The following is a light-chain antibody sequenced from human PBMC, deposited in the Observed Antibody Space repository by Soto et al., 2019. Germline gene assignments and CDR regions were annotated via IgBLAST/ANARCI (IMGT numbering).Light chain of an antibody. CDR2: LSSDGSH. CDR1: SGHSSYA. CDR3: QIWDTGARVV. J-gene: IGLJ2*01. Sequence: QPVLTQSPSASASLGASVKLTCTVSSGHSSYAIAWHQQQPEKGPRYLMKLSSDGSHSKGDGIPDRFSGSSSGAERYLTISSLQSEDEADYYCQIWDTGARVVFGGGTKLTVL. V-gene: IGLV4-69*01.